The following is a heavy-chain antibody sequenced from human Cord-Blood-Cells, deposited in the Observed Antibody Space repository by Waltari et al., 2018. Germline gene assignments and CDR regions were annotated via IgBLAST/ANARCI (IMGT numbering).Heavy chain of an antibody. Sequence: QVQLVQSGAEVKKPGASVKVSCKASGYTFTSYGISWVRQAPGQGLEWMGWISAYNGNTNYAQKLQGRVTMTTGTSTSPAYMELRSLGADDTAVYYCARDRRVRGVIPGSYYYYGMDVWGQGTTVTVSS. CDR3: ARDRRVRGVIPGSYYYYGMDV. CDR1: GYTFTSYG. J-gene: IGHJ6*02. CDR2: ISAYNGNT. D-gene: IGHD3-10*01. V-gene: IGHV1-18*01.